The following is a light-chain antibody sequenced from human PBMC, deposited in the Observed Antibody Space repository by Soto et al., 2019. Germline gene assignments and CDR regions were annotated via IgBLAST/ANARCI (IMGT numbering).Light chain of an antibody. CDR3: QQYGSSPFT. CDR1: QSVSSSY. Sequence: EIVLTQSPDTLSLSPGERATLSCRASQSVSSSYLAWYQQKPGQAPRLLIYGASSRATGIPDRFSGSGSGTDFTLTISRLEPEDFAVYFCQQYGSSPFTFGPGTTVDIK. CDR2: GAS. J-gene: IGKJ3*01. V-gene: IGKV3-20*01.